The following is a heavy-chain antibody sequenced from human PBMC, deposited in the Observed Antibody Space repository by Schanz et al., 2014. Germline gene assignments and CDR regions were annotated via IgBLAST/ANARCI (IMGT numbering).Heavy chain of an antibody. J-gene: IGHJ3*02. V-gene: IGHV3-7*01. Sequence: VQLVESGGGLVKPGGSLRLSCAASGFIFNDYYMNWIRQAPGKGLEWVANIKQDESERSYVDSVKGRFTISRDNAKNSLYLQMNSLRVEDTAVYYCAREDMLRGIRAFDIWGQGTVVTVSS. CDR1: GFIFNDYY. CDR2: IKQDESER. CDR3: AREDMLRGIRAFDI. D-gene: IGHD3-10*01.